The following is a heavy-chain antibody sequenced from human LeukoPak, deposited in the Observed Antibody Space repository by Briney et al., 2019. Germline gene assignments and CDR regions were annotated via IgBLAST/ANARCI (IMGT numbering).Heavy chain of an antibody. CDR1: GFSISSGYF. J-gene: IGHJ4*02. CDR3: ARRISTRRGETCSSTSCYFDY. D-gene: IGHD2-2*01. V-gene: IGHV4-38-2*01. Sequence: SETLSLTCAVSGFSISSGYFWAWIRQSPGKGLEWIGSIFHSGITYYNPSLKSRITISVDTSKNQFSLRLSSVTAADAAVYYCARRISTRRGETCSSTSCYFDYWGQGTLVTVSS. CDR2: IFHSGIT.